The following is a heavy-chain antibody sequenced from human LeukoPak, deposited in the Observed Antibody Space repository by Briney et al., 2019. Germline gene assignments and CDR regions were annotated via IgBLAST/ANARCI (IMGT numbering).Heavy chain of an antibody. D-gene: IGHD6-13*01. CDR1: GGSISSYY. J-gene: IGHJ4*02. CDR2: IYYSGST. CDR3: AREGPGSRPFDY. V-gene: IGHV4-59*01. Sequence: SETLSLTRTVSGGSISSYYWSWIRQPPGKGLEWIGYIYYSGSTNYNPSLKSRVTISVDTSKNQFSLKLSSVTAADTAVYYCAREGPGSRPFDYWGQGTLVTVSS.